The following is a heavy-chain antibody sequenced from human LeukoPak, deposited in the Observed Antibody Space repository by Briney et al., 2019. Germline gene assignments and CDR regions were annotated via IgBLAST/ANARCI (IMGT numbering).Heavy chain of an antibody. V-gene: IGHV1-69*05. D-gene: IGHD6-13*01. J-gene: IGHJ3*02. CDR1: GGTFTKFA. CDR2: FIPILGTS. Sequence: ASVKVSCKPSGGTFTKFAISRVRQAPGQGLEWVGGFIPILGTSNSAEKFQGRLTVTKDEFTGTAYMELSTLRSEDTAVYYCATDLADATYGFDIWGQGTMVTVSS. CDR3: ATDLADATYGFDI.